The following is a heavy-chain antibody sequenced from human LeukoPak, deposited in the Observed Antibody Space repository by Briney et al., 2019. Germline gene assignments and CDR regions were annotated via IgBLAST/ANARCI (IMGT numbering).Heavy chain of an antibody. CDR3: AREFERRSGWYGGNY. CDR2: IWYDGSNK. CDR1: GFTFSSYG. D-gene: IGHD6-19*01. V-gene: IGHV3-33*01. J-gene: IGHJ4*02. Sequence: GRSLRLSCAASGFTFSSYGMHWVRQAPGKGLEWVAVIWYDGSNKYYADSVKGRFTISRDNSKNTLYLQMNSLRAEDTAVYYCAREFERRSGWYGGNYWGQGTLVTVSS.